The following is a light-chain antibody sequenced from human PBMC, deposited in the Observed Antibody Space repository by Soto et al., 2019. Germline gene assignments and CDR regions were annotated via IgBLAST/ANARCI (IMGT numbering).Light chain of an antibody. J-gene: IGKJ3*01. Sequence: IVMTQSPDSLAVSLGERATIKCKSSQSVLLRPNNKDYLAWYQHKAGQPPKLLISWASTRDSGVPDRFSGSGSGTEFTPTISSLPAEDGAVYYCQQYYGIPFTFGPGTKV. V-gene: IGKV4-1*01. CDR2: WAS. CDR1: QSVLLRPNNKDY. CDR3: QQYYGIPFT.